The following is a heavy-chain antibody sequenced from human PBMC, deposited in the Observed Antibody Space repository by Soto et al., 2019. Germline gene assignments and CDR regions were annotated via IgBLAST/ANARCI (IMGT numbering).Heavy chain of an antibody. J-gene: IGHJ4*02. V-gene: IGHV3-30*18. D-gene: IGHD6-13*01. CDR1: GFTFSSYG. CDR2: ISYDGSNK. CDR3: AKASAADTGQGYFDY. Sequence: LRLSCAASGFTFSSYGMHWVRQAPGKGLEWVAVISYDGSNKYYADSVKGRFTISRDNSKNTLYLQMNSLRAEDTAVYYCAKASAADTGQGYFDYWGQGTLVTVSS.